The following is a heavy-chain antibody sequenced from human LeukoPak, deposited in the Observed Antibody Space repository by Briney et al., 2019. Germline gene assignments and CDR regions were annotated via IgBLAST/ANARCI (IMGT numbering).Heavy chain of an antibody. CDR2: IYYSGST. CDR1: GGSISSYY. CDR3: ARVGGYDLSWFDP. D-gene: IGHD5-12*01. Sequence: SETLSLTCTVSGGSISSYYWSWIRQPPGKGLEWIGYIYYSGSTNYNPSLKSRVTISVDTSKNQFSLKLSSVTAADTAVYYCARVGGYDLSWFDPWGQGTLVTVSS. V-gene: IGHV4-59*12. J-gene: IGHJ5*02.